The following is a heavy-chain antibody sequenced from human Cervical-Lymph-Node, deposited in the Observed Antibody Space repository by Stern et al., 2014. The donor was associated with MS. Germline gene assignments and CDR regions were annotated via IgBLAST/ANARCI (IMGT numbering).Heavy chain of an antibody. J-gene: IGHJ6*02. CDR1: GFTVSDFY. CDR3: ARAGTSYYYYRLDV. V-gene: IGHV3-11*01. D-gene: IGHD1-14*01. Sequence: VQLVQSGGGLVKPGGSLRLSCAASGFTVSDFYMSWMRQAPGKGLEWVSYISSHGKTTYYADSVEGRFTISRDNAKNSVVLQMNSLRAEDTAVYYCARAGTSYYYYRLDVWGQGTTVTVSS. CDR2: ISSHGKTT.